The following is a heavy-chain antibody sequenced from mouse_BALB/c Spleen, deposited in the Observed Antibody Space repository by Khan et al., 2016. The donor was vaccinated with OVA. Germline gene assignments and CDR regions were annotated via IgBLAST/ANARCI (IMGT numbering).Heavy chain of an antibody. D-gene: IGHD1-3*01. CDR1: GYTFTNYW. J-gene: IGHJ3*01. CDR2: INPSTGYT. Sequence: QVQLQQSGAELAKPGASVKMSCKASGYTFTNYWMHWVKQRPGQGLEWIGYINPSTGYTEYNQKFKDKATLTADKSSSTAYMQLSSLTSEDYEGFYCVTLVGSSAWFTYWGQGTLVTVSA. CDR3: VTLVGSSAWFTY. V-gene: IGHV1-7*01.